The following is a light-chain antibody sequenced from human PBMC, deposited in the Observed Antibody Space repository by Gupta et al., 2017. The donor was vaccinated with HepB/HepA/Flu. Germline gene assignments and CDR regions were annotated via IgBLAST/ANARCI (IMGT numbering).Light chain of an antibody. Sequence: SVLTPPPSVSGAPGPRVHISCTGSSSNIGAGYDVHWYQQLPGTAPKLLIYGNSNRPSGVPDRFSGSKSGTSASLAITGLQAEDEADYYCQSYDSSLSGLVFGGGTKLTVL. CDR1: SSNIGAGYD. V-gene: IGLV1-40*01. CDR3: QSYDSSLSGLV. CDR2: GNS. J-gene: IGLJ2*01.